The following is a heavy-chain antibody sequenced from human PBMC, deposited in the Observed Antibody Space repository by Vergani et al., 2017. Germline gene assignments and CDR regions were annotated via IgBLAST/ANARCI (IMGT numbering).Heavy chain of an antibody. V-gene: IGHV3-21*01. Sequence: EVQLVESGGGLVKPGGSLRLSCAASGFTFSSYSMNWVRQAPGKGLEWVSSISSSSSYIYYADSVKGRFTISRDNAKNSLYLQMNSLRAEDTAVYYCARAGDYDSSGYYYDYYYYYMDVWGKGP. CDR2: ISSSSSYI. D-gene: IGHD3-22*01. J-gene: IGHJ6*03. CDR1: GFTFSSYS. CDR3: ARAGDYDSSGYYYDYYYYYMDV.